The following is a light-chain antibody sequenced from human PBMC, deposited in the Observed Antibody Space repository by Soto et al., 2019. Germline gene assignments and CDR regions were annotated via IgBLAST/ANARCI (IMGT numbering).Light chain of an antibody. J-gene: IGKJ4*01. Sequence: EVVMTQSPATLSLSPGETATLSCRASQTVHSNLAWFQQHPGQAPRLLIYCASSRATGVPVRFSGSGSGTEFTLTISSLQPEDFAVYYCQQYTDWPWGTFGGGTK. CDR3: QQYTDWPWGT. CDR2: CAS. V-gene: IGKV3-15*01. CDR1: QTVHSN.